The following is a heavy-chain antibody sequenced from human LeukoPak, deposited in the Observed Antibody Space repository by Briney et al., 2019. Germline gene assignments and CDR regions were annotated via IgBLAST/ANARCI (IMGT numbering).Heavy chain of an antibody. CDR3: AKRGVVIRVILVGFHKEAYYFDS. CDR1: GITLSNYG. J-gene: IGHJ4*02. D-gene: IGHD3-22*01. V-gene: IGHV3-23*01. Sequence: GGSLRLSCAVYGITLSNYGMSWVRQAPGKGLEWVAGISDSGGRTNYAASVKGRFTISRANPKNTLYLQMTRLRAEDTAVYFCAKRGVVIRVILVGFHKEAYYFDSWGQGALVTDSS. CDR2: ISDSGGRT.